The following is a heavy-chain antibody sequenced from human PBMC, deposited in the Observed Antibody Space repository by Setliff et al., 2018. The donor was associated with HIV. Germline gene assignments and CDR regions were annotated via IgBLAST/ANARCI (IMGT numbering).Heavy chain of an antibody. Sequence: ASVKVSCKASGYTFTSYAIHWVRQAPGQRLEWMGWITVGDGNTKYSQKFQGRVTMTRHTSTSTAYMQLSSLRSEDTAVYYCARVIPDYGDYYFDYWGQGTLVTVSS. CDR3: ARVIPDYGDYYFDY. CDR1: GYTFTSYA. J-gene: IGHJ4*02. CDR2: ITVGDGNT. D-gene: IGHD4-17*01. V-gene: IGHV1-3*01.